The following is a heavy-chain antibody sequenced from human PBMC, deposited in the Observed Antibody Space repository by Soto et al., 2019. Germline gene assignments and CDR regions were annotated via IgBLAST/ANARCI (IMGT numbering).Heavy chain of an antibody. CDR3: ARGGNGYCSSTSCPPDAFDI. CDR1: GGSISSGGYY. V-gene: IGHV4-31*03. D-gene: IGHD2-2*03. CDR2: IYYSGST. J-gene: IGHJ3*02. Sequence: SEALSLTCTVSGGSISSGGYYWSWVRQHPGKGLEWIGYIYYSGSTYYNPSLKSRVTISVDTSKNQLSLKLSSVTAADTAVYYCARGGNGYCSSTSCPPDAFDIWGQGTMVTVSS.